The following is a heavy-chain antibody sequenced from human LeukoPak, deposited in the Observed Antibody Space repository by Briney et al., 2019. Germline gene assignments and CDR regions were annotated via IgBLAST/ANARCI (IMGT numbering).Heavy chain of an antibody. Sequence: SETLSLTCTVSGGSIRNYYWSWLRQPPGKGLEWIGYIYYSGSTNYNPSLKSRVTISVDTSKNQFSLKLSSVTAADTAVYYCARKGGTFDYWGQGTLVTVSS. CDR3: ARKGGTFDY. J-gene: IGHJ4*02. CDR1: GGSIRNYY. V-gene: IGHV4-59*08. D-gene: IGHD2-15*01. CDR2: IYYSGST.